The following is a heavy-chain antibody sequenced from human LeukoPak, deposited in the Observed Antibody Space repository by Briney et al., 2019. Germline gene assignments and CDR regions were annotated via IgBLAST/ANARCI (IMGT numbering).Heavy chain of an antibody. V-gene: IGHV1-46*01. CDR1: GYTFTDYC. CDR3: ARAGGPCTSAACYNNWFDP. D-gene: IGHD2-2*01. CDR2: INPSADIT. J-gene: IGHJ5*02. Sequence: ASVKVSCKASGYTFTDYCVHWLRQAPGQGLEWMGIINPSADITKYAQSFQGRVTMTRDMSTTTVYMELSSLRSEDTAVYFCARAGGPCTSAACYNNWFDPWGQGTLVTVSS.